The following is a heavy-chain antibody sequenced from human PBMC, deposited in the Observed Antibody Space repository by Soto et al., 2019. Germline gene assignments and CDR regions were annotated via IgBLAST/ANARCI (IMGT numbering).Heavy chain of an antibody. CDR1: GGSFSSYH. CDR2: INHLTTT. J-gene: IGHJ4*02. V-gene: IGHV4-34*01. D-gene: IGHD5-18*01. Sequence: SETLSLTCAVYGGSFSSYHWSWIRQTPGKGLEWIGEINHLTTTNYNPSLKSRVIISLDTPKNQFSLKLGSVPAADTAAYYCARGYDTALAPIFWGQGILVTVSS. CDR3: ARGYDTALAPIF.